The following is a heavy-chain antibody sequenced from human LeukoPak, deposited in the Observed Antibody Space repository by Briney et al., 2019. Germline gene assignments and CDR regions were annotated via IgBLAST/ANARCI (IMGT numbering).Heavy chain of an antibody. V-gene: IGHV3-23*01. Sequence: GGSLRLSCAASGFTFSSHAMSWVRQAPGKGLEWVSVISGSGSNTYYADSVKGRFTISRDNSKNTLYLQMNSLRAEDTAVYYCARDGREGTNAFDIWGQGTMVTVSS. CDR1: GFTFSSHA. J-gene: IGHJ3*02. D-gene: IGHD1-26*01. CDR2: ISGSGSNT. CDR3: ARDGREGTNAFDI.